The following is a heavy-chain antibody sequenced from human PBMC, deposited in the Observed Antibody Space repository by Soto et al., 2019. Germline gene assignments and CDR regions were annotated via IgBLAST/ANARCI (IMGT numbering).Heavy chain of an antibody. Sequence: PGGSLRLSCAASGFTFSSYGMHWVRQAPGKGLEWVAVIWYDGSNKYYADSVKGRFTISRDNSKNTLYLQMNSLRAEDTAVYYCARDPDYYDSSGYSYFDYWGQGT. CDR2: IWYDGSNK. CDR3: ARDPDYYDSSGYSYFDY. CDR1: GFTFSSYG. V-gene: IGHV3-33*01. D-gene: IGHD3-22*01. J-gene: IGHJ4*02.